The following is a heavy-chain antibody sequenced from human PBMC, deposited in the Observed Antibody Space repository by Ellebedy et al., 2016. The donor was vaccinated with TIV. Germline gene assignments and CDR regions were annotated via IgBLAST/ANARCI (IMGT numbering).Heavy chain of an antibody. J-gene: IGHJ4*02. CDR1: GYTFTSYG. V-gene: IGHV1-18*04. CDR3: ARESGRAVTAKNDY. CDR2: ISAYNGNT. D-gene: IGHD4-17*01. Sequence: AASVKVSCKASGYTFTSYGISWVRQAPGQGLEWMGWISAYNGNTKYAQKLQGRVTMTTDTSTSTAYMELRSLGSDDTAVYYCARESGRAVTAKNDYWGQGTLVTVSS.